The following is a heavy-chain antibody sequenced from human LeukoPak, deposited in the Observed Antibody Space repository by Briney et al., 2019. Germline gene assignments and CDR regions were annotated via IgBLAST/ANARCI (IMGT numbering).Heavy chain of an antibody. CDR2: IRYDGSNK. V-gene: IGHV3-30*02. D-gene: IGHD5-12*01. Sequence: GGSLRLSCAASGFTFSSYGMHWVRQAPGKGLEWMAFIRYDGSNKYYAESVKGRFTISRDNSKNTLYLQMNSLRAEDTAVYYCAKDPYGYDQYFDYWGQGTLVTVSS. J-gene: IGHJ4*02. CDR1: GFTFSSYG. CDR3: AKDPYGYDQYFDY.